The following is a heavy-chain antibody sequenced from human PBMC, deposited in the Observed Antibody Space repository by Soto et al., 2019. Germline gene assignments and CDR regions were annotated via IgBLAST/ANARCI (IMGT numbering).Heavy chain of an antibody. Sequence: GGSLRLSCAASGFTFSSYAMSWVRQAPGKGLEWVSAISGSGGSTYYADSVKGRFTISRDNSKNTLYLQMNSLRAADTAVYYFALPITMIVVFPLHIWAQGTMVTVTS. V-gene: IGHV3-23*01. CDR2: ISGSGGST. CDR3: ALPITMIVVFPLHI. J-gene: IGHJ3*02. CDR1: GFTFSSYA. D-gene: IGHD3-22*01.